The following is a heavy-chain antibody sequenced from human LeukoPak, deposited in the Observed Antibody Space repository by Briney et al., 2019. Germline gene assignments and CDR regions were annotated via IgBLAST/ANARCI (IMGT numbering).Heavy chain of an antibody. D-gene: IGHD3-16*02. J-gene: IGHJ4*02. CDR3: AREREGIRLGELSYSDY. CDR2: ISAYNGNT. V-gene: IGHV1-18*01. CDR1: GYTFTSYG. Sequence: ASVKVSCKASGYTFTSYGISWVRQAPGQGLEWMGWISAYNGNTNYAQKLQGRVTTTTDTSTRTAYMELRSLRSDDTAVYYCAREREGIRLGELSYSDYWGQGTLVTVSS.